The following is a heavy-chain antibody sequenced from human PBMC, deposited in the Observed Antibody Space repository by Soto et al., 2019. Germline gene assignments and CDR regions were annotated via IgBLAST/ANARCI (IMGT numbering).Heavy chain of an antibody. CDR3: ARTQQLVPRRGLDY. Sequence: GGSLRLSCAASGFTFSSYAMHWVRQAPGKGLEWVAVISYDGSNKYYADSVKGRFTISRDNSKNTLYLQMNSLRAEDTSVYYCARTQQLVPRRGLDYWGQGTRVTVSS. J-gene: IGHJ4*02. V-gene: IGHV3-30*04. CDR1: GFTFSSYA. D-gene: IGHD6-13*01. CDR2: ISYDGSNK.